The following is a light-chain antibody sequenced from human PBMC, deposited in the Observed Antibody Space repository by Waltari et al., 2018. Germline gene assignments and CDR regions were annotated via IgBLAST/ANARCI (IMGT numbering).Light chain of an antibody. CDR2: KDS. Sequence: SYELTQPSSVSVSPGQTARIPCPGDLLSPKDARWFQQRPGQAPGLVIYKDSERPSGIPERFSGSSSGTTVILTISGAQVEDEADYYCYSATDNNLRVFGGGTKLTVL. CDR3: YSATDNNLRV. CDR1: LLSPKD. V-gene: IGLV3-27*01. J-gene: IGLJ3*02.